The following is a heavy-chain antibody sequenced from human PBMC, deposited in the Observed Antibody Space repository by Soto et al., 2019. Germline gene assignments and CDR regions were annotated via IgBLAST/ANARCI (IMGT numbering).Heavy chain of an antibody. J-gene: IGHJ3*02. D-gene: IGHD2-8*02. CDR1: GYTSTSYD. CDR2: MNPNSGNT. CDR3: ATYPSMVLYAFDI. V-gene: IGHV1-8*01. Sequence: QVQLVQSGAEVKKPGASVKVSCKASGYTSTSYDINWVRQATGQGLEWMGWMNPNSGNTGYAQKFQGRVTLTRSTSISTAYMELSSLTSEDTAVYYCATYPSMVLYAFDIWGQGTKVTVSS.